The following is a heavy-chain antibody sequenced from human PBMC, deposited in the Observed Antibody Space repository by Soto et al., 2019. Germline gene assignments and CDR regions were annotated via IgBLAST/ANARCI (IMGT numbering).Heavy chain of an antibody. D-gene: IGHD2-21*01. J-gene: IGHJ4*02. CDR2: IYHSGST. Sequence: SETLSLTCAVSGRSISSGGYSWSWIRQPPGKGLEWIGYIYHSGSTYYNPSLKSRVTISVDRSKNQFSLKLSSVTAADTAVYYCARGNVVAIDYWGQGTLVTVS. CDR1: GRSISSGGYS. CDR3: ARGNVVAIDY. V-gene: IGHV4-30-2*01.